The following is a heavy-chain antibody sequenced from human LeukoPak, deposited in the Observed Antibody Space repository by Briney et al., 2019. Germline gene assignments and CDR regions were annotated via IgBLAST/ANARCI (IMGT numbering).Heavy chain of an antibody. D-gene: IGHD6-13*01. Sequence: GESLKISGRGSGYSFTSYWIGWGRQMPGKGLEWMVIIYPGDSDTKYSPSFQGQVTISADKSISTAYLQWSSLKASDTAMYYCARPPAVAGPFDPWGQGTLVTVSS. J-gene: IGHJ5*02. CDR2: IYPGDSDT. V-gene: IGHV5-51*01. CDR1: GYSFTSYW. CDR3: ARPPAVAGPFDP.